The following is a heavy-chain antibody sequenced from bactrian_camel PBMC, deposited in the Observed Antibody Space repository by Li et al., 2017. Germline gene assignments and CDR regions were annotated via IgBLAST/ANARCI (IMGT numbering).Heavy chain of an antibody. V-gene: IGHV3S6*01. D-gene: IGHD7*01. Sequence: HVQLVESGGDSVQTGGSLRLSCAPTGLSVSDSSMAWFRQTPGSEREGVAAMDQAGLATYSDSVKGRFAISRDNDKNIMYLEMNNLRPDDTGVYRCAAYRGWLQLPLQASFYQYWGRGTQVTVS. CDR1: GLSVSDSS. CDR2: MDQAGLAT. J-gene: IGHJ4*01. CDR3: AAYRGWLQLPLQASFYQY.